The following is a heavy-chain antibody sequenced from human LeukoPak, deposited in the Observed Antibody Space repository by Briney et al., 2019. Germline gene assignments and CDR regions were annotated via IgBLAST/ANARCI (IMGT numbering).Heavy chain of an antibody. J-gene: IGHJ4*02. Sequence: GGSLRLSCAASGFTFSSYAMSWVRQAPGKGLEWVSAISGSGGSTYYADSVKGRFTIPRDNSKNTLYLQMNSLRAEDTAVYYCAKSSDIVVVPAAWNWGQGTLVTVSS. D-gene: IGHD2-2*01. V-gene: IGHV3-23*01. CDR3: AKSSDIVVVPAAWN. CDR2: ISGSGGST. CDR1: GFTFSSYA.